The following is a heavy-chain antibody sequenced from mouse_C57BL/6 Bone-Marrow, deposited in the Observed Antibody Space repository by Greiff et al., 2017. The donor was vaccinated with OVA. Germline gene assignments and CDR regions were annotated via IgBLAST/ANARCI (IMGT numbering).Heavy chain of an antibody. J-gene: IGHJ1*03. D-gene: IGHD1-1*01. V-gene: IGHV5-12*01. CDR2: ISNGGGST. CDR1: GFTFSDYY. Sequence: EVMLVESGGGLVQPGGSLKLSCAASGFTFSDYYMYWVRQTPEKRLEWVAYISNGGGSTYYPDTVKGRFTISRDNAKNTLYLHMSRLKSENTAMYYCARRNYYGSSYWYCDVWGTGTTVTVSS. CDR3: ARRNYYGSSYWYCDV.